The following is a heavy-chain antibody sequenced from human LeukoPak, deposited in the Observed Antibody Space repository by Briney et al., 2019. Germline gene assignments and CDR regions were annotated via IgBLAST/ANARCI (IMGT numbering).Heavy chain of an antibody. V-gene: IGHV1-18*01. D-gene: IGHD3-22*01. CDR1: GYTFTSYG. CDR3: AGYYYDSSGYYSSLGMDV. J-gene: IGHJ6*02. Sequence: ASVKVSCKASGYTFTSYGISWVRQAPGQGLEWMGWISAYNGNTNYAQKLQGRVTMTTDTSTSTAYMELRSLRSDDTAVYYCAGYYYDSSGYYSSLGMDVWGQGTTVNVSS. CDR2: ISAYNGNT.